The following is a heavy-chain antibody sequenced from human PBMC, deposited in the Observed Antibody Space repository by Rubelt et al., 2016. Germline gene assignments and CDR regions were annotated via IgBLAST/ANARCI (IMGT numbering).Heavy chain of an antibody. J-gene: IGHJ4*02. V-gene: IGHV4-34*01. D-gene: IGHD6-13*01. CDR2: INHSGST. CDR1: GGSFSGYY. Sequence: QVQLQQWGAGLLKPSETLSLTCAVYGGSFSGYYWSWIRQPPGKGLEWIGEINHSGSTNYNPSLKRRVPISVDTSKNQFSLKLSSVTAADTAVYYCARENSSWQNEANPFDYWGQGTLVTVSS. CDR3: ARENSSWQNEANPFDY.